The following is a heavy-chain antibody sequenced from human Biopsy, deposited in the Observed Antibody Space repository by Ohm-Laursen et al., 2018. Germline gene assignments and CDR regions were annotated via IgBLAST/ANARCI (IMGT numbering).Heavy chain of an antibody. Sequence: SDTLSLTWTVSGDSVSNNFWTWIRQPPGKTLEWIAYKFYRGTTTYNPSLKGRVIVSVDPPKSQISLKLTSVTASDTAIYYCARLTRRGNIIFFDYWGRGTLVTVSS. CDR2: KFYRGTT. CDR1: GDSVSNNF. V-gene: IGHV4-59*08. CDR3: ARLTRRGNIIFFDY. J-gene: IGHJ4*02. D-gene: IGHD1-26*01.